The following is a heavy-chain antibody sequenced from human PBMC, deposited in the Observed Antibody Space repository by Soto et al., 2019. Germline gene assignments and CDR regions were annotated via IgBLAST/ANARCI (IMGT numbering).Heavy chain of an antibody. Sequence: LRLSCAASGFTFSNAWMSWVRQAPGKGLEWVGRIKSKTDGGTTDYAAPVKGRFTISRDDSKNTLYLQMNSLKTEDTAVYYCTTEPITGTTFGYYYGMDVWGQGTTVTVSS. CDR2: IKSKTDGGTT. CDR3: TTEPITGTTFGYYYGMDV. CDR1: GFTFSNAW. D-gene: IGHD1-7*01. V-gene: IGHV3-15*01. J-gene: IGHJ6*02.